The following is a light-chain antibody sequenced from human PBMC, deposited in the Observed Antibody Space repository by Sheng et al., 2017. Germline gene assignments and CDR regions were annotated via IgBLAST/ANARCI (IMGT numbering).Light chain of an antibody. CDR2: DAS. Sequence: EIVLTQSPATLSLSPGERATLSCRASQSVSSYLAWYQQNPGQAPRLLIYDASNRASGIPSRFSGSGSGTEFTLTISSLEPEDSAVYYCQQRSNWPPTFGQGTKVKSN. V-gene: IGKV3-11*01. J-gene: IGKJ1*01. CDR3: QQRSNWPPT. CDR1: QSVSSY.